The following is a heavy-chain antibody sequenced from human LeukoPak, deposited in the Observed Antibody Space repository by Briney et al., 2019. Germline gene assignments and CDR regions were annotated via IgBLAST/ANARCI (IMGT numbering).Heavy chain of an antibody. J-gene: IGHJ4*02. D-gene: IGHD6-13*01. Sequence: SETLSLTCTVSGGSISSYYWSWIRQPPGKGLEWIGYIYYSGSTNYNPSLKSRVTISVDTSKNQFSLKLSSVTAADTAVYYCARVNVIAAAGPHLDYWGQGTLVTVSS. CDR2: IYYSGST. V-gene: IGHV4-59*01. CDR3: ARVNVIAAAGPHLDY. CDR1: GGSISSYY.